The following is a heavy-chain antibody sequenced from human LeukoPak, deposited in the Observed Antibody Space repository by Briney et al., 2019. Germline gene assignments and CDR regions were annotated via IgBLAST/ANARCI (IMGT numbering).Heavy chain of an antibody. Sequence: GASVKVSCKASGYTYTSYAINWVRQATGQGLEWMGWMNPNSGNTGYAQKFQGRVTMTRNTSISTAYMELSSLRSEDTAVYYCARVGYSSGWPFYYYYGMDVWGQGTTVTVSS. V-gene: IGHV1-8*01. CDR1: GYTYTSYA. CDR3: ARVGYSSGWPFYYYYGMDV. D-gene: IGHD6-19*01. J-gene: IGHJ6*02. CDR2: MNPNSGNT.